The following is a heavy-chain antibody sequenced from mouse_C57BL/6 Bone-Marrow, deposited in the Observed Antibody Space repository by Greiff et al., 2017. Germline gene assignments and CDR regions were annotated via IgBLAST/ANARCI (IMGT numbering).Heavy chain of an antibody. CDR2: INPSSGYP. CDR1: GYTFTSYT. J-gene: IGHJ2*01. D-gene: IGHD4-1*01. CDR3: ATNWGFDY. Sequence: QVQLQQSGAELARPGASVKMSCKASGYTFTSYTMHWVKQRPGQGLEWIGYINPSSGYPKYNQKFKDKVTLTADKSSSTAYMQLSSLTSEDSAVYYCATNWGFDYWGQGTTLTVSS. V-gene: IGHV1-4*01.